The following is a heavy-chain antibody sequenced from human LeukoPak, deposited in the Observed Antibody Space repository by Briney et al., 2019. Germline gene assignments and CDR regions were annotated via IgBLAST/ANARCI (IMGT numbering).Heavy chain of an antibody. V-gene: IGHV4-59*01. CDR3: AREGDPQASNWFDP. CDR2: IYYSGST. Sequence: SETLSLTCTVSGGSISSYYWSWIRQPPGKGLEWIWYIYYSGSTNYNPSLKSRVTISVDTSKNQFSLKLSSVTAADTAVYYCAREGDPQASNWFDPWGQGTLVTVSS. J-gene: IGHJ5*02. CDR1: GGSISSYY.